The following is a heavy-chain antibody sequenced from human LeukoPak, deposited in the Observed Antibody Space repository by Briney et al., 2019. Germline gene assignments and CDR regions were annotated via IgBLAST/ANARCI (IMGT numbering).Heavy chain of an antibody. CDR2: IYYSGST. Sequence: SETLSLTCAVSGGSITSSSYYWGWLRQPPGTGLEWIGSIYYSGSTYYNPSLKSRVTISVDTSKNQFSLKLSSVTAADTAVYYCARRPADSSGRPNDCWGQGTLVTVSS. D-gene: IGHD3-22*01. CDR3: ARRPADSSGRPNDC. V-gene: IGHV4-39*01. CDR1: GGSITSSSYY. J-gene: IGHJ4*02.